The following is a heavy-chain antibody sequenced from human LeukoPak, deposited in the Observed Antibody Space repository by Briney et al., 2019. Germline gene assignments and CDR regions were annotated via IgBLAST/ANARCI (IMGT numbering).Heavy chain of an antibody. D-gene: IGHD6-13*01. J-gene: IGHJ6*02. CDR2: IYYSGST. V-gene: IGHV4-59*01. CDR3: SGVEAASLYYYGMDV. CDR1: GGSISSYY. Sequence: SETLSLTCNISGGSISSYYRSWIRQPPGKGMEWIGDIYYSGSTNYYPSLKSRGAISVDQTKKQFFLMLIYVTAADDAVDYCSGVEAASLYYYGMDVWGQGTTVSVSS.